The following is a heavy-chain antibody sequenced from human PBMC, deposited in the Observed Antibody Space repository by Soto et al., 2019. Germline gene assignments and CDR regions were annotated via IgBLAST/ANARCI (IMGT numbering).Heavy chain of an antibody. V-gene: IGHV1-46*01. D-gene: IGHD3-16*01. CDR3: VREVLCHDNYETIGYYFDH. Sequence: QVQLIQFGAEVKKPGASVKVSCRASGYTFTKLHIHWVRQAPGQGLECIGLIDPSGGVTRDAQRLQGRIPMASDTSTSSVYMELRGLTSEDPAVYYCVREVLCHDNYETIGYYFDHWCPGTLVSVSS. CDR2: IDPSGGVT. CDR1: GYTFTKLH. J-gene: IGHJ4*02.